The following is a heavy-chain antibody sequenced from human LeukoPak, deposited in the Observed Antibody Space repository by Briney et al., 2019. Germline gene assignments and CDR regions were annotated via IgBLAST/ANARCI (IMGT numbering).Heavy chain of an antibody. V-gene: IGHV1-18*01. CDR3: ARIYCSGGNCYGPPDY. CDR1: GYTFTSYA. CDR2: ISAFNGNT. D-gene: IGHD2-15*01. Sequence: ASVKVSCKASGYTFTSYAMNWVRQAPGQGPEWMGWISAFNGNTNYVQKFQGRVTMTTDTSTSTAYMELRSLRSDDTAVYYCARIYCSGGNCYGPPDYWGQGALVTVSS. J-gene: IGHJ4*02.